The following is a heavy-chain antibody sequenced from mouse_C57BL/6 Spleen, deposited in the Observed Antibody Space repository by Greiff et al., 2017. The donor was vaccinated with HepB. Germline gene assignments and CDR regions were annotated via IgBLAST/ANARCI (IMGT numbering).Heavy chain of an antibody. CDR2: IDPETGGT. J-gene: IGHJ4*01. CDR1: GYTFTDYE. D-gene: IGHD2-4*01. CDR3: TRRYDYGRTLKDAMDY. V-gene: IGHV1-15*01. Sequence: QVQLKESGAELVRPGASVTLSCKASGYTFTDYEMHWVKQTPVHGLEWIGAIDPETGGTASNQKFKGKAILTADKSSSTAYMELRSLTSEDSAVYYCTRRYDYGRTLKDAMDYWGQGTSVTVSS.